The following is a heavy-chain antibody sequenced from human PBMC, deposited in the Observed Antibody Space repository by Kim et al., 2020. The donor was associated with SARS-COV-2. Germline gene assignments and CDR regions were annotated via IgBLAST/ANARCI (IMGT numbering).Heavy chain of an antibody. CDR2: IYYSGST. CDR3: ARPEEVPAAIDY. D-gene: IGHD2-2*01. V-gene: IGHV4-39*01. Sequence: SETLSLTCTVSGGSISSSSYYWGWIRQPPGKGLEWIGSIYYSGSTYYNPSLKSRVTISVDTSKNQFSLKLSSVTAADTAVYYCARPEEVPAAIDYWGQGTLVTVSS. CDR1: GGSISSSSYY. J-gene: IGHJ4*02.